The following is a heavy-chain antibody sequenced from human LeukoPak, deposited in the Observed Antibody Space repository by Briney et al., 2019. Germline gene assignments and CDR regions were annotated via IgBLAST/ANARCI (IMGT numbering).Heavy chain of an antibody. Sequence: PSETLSLTCTVSGGSISSSSYYWGWIRQPPGKGLEWIGSSYYSGSTYYNPSLKSRVTISVDTSKNQFSLKLSSVTAADTAVYYCARVSRGRIAALRFAYNWFDPWGQGTLVTVSS. CDR1: GGSISSSSYY. D-gene: IGHD6-13*01. CDR2: SYYSGST. CDR3: ARVSRGRIAALRFAYNWFDP. J-gene: IGHJ5*02. V-gene: IGHV4-39*07.